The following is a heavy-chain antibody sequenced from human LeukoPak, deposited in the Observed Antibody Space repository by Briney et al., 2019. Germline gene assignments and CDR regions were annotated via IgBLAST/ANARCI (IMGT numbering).Heavy chain of an antibody. V-gene: IGHV3-9*03. CDR1: GFTVRTNY. CDR2: ISWNSGSI. Sequence: GGSLRLSCAISGFTVRTNYMSWVRQAPGKGPEWVSGISWNSGSIGYADSVKGRFTISRDNAKNSLYLQMNSLRAEDMALYYCAKDLYGSGSLNAFDIWGQGTMVTVSS. CDR3: AKDLYGSGSLNAFDI. D-gene: IGHD3-10*01. J-gene: IGHJ3*02.